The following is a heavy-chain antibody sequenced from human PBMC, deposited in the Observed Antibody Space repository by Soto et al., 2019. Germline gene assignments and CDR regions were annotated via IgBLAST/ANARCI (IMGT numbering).Heavy chain of an antibody. V-gene: IGHV4-59*12. CDR1: GGSISSYY. D-gene: IGHD5-18*01. CDR2: IYYSGST. CDR3: ARASSARGYSYGYWFDP. Sequence: TSETLSLTCTVSGGSISSYYWSWIRPPPGKGLEWIGYIYYSGSTNYNPSLKSRVSISVDTPKNQFSLKLSSVTAADTAVYYCARASSARGYSYGYWFDPWGQGTLVTVS. J-gene: IGHJ5*02.